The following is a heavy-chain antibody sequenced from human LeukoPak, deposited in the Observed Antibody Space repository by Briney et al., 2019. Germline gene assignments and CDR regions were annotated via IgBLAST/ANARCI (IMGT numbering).Heavy chain of an antibody. V-gene: IGHV4-4*07. D-gene: IGHD6-19*01. CDR1: GASVNTYY. CDR2: ISITEGT. J-gene: IGHJ4*02. CDR3: ARLRRDINDWYADDC. Sequence: PSETLSLTCSVSGASVNTYYWSWIRQSAGKGLEWIGRISITEGTNYNPSLKSRVSMSVDASKNQVSLKLGSVTAADTAVYYCARLRRDINDWYADDCWGQGTLVTVSS.